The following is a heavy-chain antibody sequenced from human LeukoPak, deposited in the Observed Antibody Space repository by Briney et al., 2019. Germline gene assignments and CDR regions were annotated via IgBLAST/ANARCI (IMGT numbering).Heavy chain of an antibody. D-gene: IGHD3-10*01. J-gene: IGHJ4*02. CDR3: ARADYGSGSFCSF. CDR2: IKQDGSEK. CDR1: GFTFSSYW. V-gene: IGHV3-7*01. Sequence: GGSLRLSCAASGFTFSSYWMSWVRQAPGKGLEWVANIKQDGSEKYYVDSVKGRFTISRDNAKNSLYLQMSSLRPEDTAAYYCARADYGSGSFCSFWGQGTLVTVSS.